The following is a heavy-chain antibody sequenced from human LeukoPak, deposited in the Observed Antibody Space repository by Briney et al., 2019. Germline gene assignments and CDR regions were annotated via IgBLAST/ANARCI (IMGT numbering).Heavy chain of an antibody. CDR3: ARDRGRVAVAGNDNTFDI. CDR1: GYTFTGYY. J-gene: IGHJ3*02. Sequence: ASVKVSFKASGYTFTGYYMRWVRQAPGQGLEWMGDINPSGGSTGNAQKFQGRVTMTRDTSTSTVYMELSSLRSEDTAVYYCARDRGRVAVAGNDNTFDIWGQGTMVTVSS. D-gene: IGHD6-19*01. V-gene: IGHV1-46*01. CDR2: INPSGGST.